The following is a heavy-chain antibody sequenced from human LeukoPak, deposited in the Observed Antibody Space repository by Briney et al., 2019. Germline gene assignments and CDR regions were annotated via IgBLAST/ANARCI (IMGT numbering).Heavy chain of an antibody. CDR1: GYTFTSYY. V-gene: IGHV1-46*01. CDR3: ARAVAAAGTAAFLRH. J-gene: IGHJ1*01. Sequence: ASVKVSCKASGYTFTSYYMHWVRQAPGQGLEWMGIINPSGGSTSYAQKFQGRVTMTRDMSTSTVYLALSSLRSEDTAVYYCARAVAAAGTAAFLRHWGQGTLVTVSS. CDR2: INPSGGST. D-gene: IGHD6-13*01.